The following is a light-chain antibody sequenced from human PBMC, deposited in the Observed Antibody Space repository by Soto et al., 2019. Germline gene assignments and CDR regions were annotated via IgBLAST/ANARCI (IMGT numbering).Light chain of an antibody. Sequence: DLQMTQSPSSLSASVGDRVTITCQASQDISNYLNWCQQKPGKAPKLLIYDASNLETGVPSRFSGSGSGTDFTFTISSLQPEDIATYYCQQYDNLITFGQGTRLEIK. J-gene: IGKJ5*01. CDR3: QQYDNLIT. V-gene: IGKV1-33*01. CDR2: DAS. CDR1: QDISNY.